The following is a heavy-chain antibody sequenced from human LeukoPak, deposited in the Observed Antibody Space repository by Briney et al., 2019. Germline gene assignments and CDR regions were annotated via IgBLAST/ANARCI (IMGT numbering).Heavy chain of an antibody. D-gene: IGHD6-6*01. CDR3: AKETSSSRPYYFDY. CDR1: GFTFSNYA. J-gene: IGHJ4*02. V-gene: IGHV3-23*01. CDR2: ITASGGDT. Sequence: GGSLRLSCAASGFTFSNYAMSWVRQAPGKGLEWVSAITASGGDTFHADSVKGRFTISRDNSKSTLYLQMNSLRAEDTATYYCAKETSSSRPYYFDYWGQGTLVAVSS.